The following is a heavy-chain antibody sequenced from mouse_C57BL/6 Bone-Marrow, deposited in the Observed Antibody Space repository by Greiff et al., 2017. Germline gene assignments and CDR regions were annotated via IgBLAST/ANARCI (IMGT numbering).Heavy chain of an antibody. CDR1: GFTFSDYY. CDR2: ISNGGGST. Sequence: EVKVVESGGGLVQPGGSLKLSCAASGFTFSDYYMYWVRQTPEKRLEWVAYISNGGGSTYYPDTVKGRFTIYRDNAKNTLYLQMSRLKSEDTAMYYCASRPITTVVAHWYFDVWGTGTTVTVSS. D-gene: IGHD1-1*01. J-gene: IGHJ1*03. V-gene: IGHV5-12*01. CDR3: ASRPITTVVAHWYFDV.